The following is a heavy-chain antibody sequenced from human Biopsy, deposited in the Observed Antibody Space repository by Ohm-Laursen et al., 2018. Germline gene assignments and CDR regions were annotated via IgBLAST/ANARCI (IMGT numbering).Heavy chain of an antibody. CDR2: IIPIVDIV. CDR1: GDTFNKYG. J-gene: IGHJ6*02. CDR3: ARGGSGSGYYGMDV. V-gene: IGHV1-69*04. Sequence: SVKVSCKASGDTFNKYGIFWVRQAPGQGLEWMGRIIPIVDIVNYAQRFQGRVTMTADKSTSTAYLDLSSLISEDTAVYYCARGGSGSGYYGMDVWGQVTTVTVSS. D-gene: IGHD3-10*01.